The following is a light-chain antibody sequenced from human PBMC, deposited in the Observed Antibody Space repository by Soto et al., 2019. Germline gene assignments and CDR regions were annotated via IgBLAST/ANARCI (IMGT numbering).Light chain of an antibody. CDR2: GAS. CDR3: QQYMNYAT. J-gene: IGKJ1*01. V-gene: IGKV1-5*01. Sequence: DIQMTQSPSTLSAYVGDRVTFTCRASQSISTWLAWYQQKPGKAPKLLIYGASSLQMDVPSRFSGSGSGTEFTLTICALQTDDFKSYYCQQYMNYATFGQRTKVEIK. CDR1: QSISTW.